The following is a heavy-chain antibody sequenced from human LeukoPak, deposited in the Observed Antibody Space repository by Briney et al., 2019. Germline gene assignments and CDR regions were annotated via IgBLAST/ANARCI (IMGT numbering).Heavy chain of an antibody. V-gene: IGHV4-61*05. D-gene: IGHD6-13*01. CDR2: IYYSGST. CDR1: GGSISSSSYY. J-gene: IGHJ5*02. Sequence: PSETLSLTCTVSGGSISSSSYYWDWIRQPPGKGLEWIGYIYYSGSTNYNPSLRSRVTISVDTSKNQFSLKLSSVTAADTAVYYCARDSDGSSWYNWFDPWGQGTLVTVSS. CDR3: ARDSDGSSWYNWFDP.